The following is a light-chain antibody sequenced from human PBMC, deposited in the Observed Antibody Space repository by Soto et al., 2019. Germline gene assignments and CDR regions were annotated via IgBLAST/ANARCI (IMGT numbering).Light chain of an antibody. CDR1: QSVGSSY. J-gene: IGKJ1*01. V-gene: IGKV3-20*01. CDR3: QQYAVSPDT. CDR2: GGS. Sequence: IGLTQSPGTLSLSPGELAVLSCRASQSVGSSYLAWYQHKSGQAPRLLIYGGSGRARGVPDRFNGSGSGTDFTLIIRRLEPEDFAIYYCQQYAVSPDTFGQGTKVDIK.